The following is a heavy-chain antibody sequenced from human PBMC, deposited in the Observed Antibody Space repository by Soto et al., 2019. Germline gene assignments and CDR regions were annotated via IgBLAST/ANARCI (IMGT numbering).Heavy chain of an antibody. CDR2: MNTDSGHA. V-gene: IGHV1-8*01. J-gene: IGHJ4*02. Sequence: ASVKVSCKTSGYTFTSYDMNWVRQAPGRGLEWMGWMNTDSGHAESAQRFQGRVTMTRDTSTSTVHMELSSLTSDDTAVYYCAKGTVRGVISTDYWGQGTLVTVSS. D-gene: IGHD3-10*01. CDR1: GYTFTSYD. CDR3: AKGTVRGVISTDY.